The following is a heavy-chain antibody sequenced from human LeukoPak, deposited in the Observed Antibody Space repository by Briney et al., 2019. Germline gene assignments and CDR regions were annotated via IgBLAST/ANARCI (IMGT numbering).Heavy chain of an antibody. CDR2: INPSGGST. D-gene: IGHD3-3*01. V-gene: IGHV1-46*01. Sequence: ASVKVSCKASGYTFTSYYMHWVRQAPGQGLEWMGIINPSGGSTSYAQKFQGRVTMTRDMSTSTVYMELSSLRSEDTAVYYCAREYYDFWSGYYIDYYYYMDVWGKGTTVTVSS. CDR1: GYTFTSYY. CDR3: AREYYDFWSGYYIDYYYYMDV. J-gene: IGHJ6*03.